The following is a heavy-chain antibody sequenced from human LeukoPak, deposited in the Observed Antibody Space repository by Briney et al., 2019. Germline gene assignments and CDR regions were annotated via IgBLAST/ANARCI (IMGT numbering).Heavy chain of an antibody. D-gene: IGHD3-22*01. Sequence: ASVKVSCKASGYTFTSYGISWVRQAPGQGLEWMGGIIPMFGTAKYAQKVQGRVTMTRDTSTSTAYMELRSLRSDDTAVYYCARDGHRRYHYDSRGREDAFDIWGQGTMVTVSS. CDR3: ARDGHRRYHYDSRGREDAFDI. J-gene: IGHJ3*02. CDR2: IIPMFGTA. V-gene: IGHV1-18*01. CDR1: GYTFTSYG.